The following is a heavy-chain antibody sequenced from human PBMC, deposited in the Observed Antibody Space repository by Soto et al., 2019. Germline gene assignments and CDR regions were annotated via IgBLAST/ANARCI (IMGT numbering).Heavy chain of an antibody. D-gene: IGHD3-10*01. Sequence: QITLKESGPTLVKPTQTLTLTCTFSGFSLSTSGVGVGWIRQPPGKALEWLALIYWDDDKRYSPSLKSRLTITKDTSKNQVVLTMSSMDPMDTATYYCARRRGFGENSNWGQGTLVTVSS. CDR1: GFSLSTSGVG. CDR3: ARRRGFGENSN. J-gene: IGHJ4*02. V-gene: IGHV2-5*02. CDR2: IYWDDDK.